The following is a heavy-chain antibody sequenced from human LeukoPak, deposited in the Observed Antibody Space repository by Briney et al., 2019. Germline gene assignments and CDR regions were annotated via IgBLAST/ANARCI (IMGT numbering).Heavy chain of an antibody. CDR1: GYTFTGYY. J-gene: IGHJ4*02. CDR2: INPNSGGT. D-gene: IGHD3-3*01. Sequence: ASVKVSCKASGYTFTGYYMHWVRQAPGQGLEWMGWINPNSGGTNYAQKFQGWVTMTRDTSISTAYMELSRLRSDDTAVYYCARDMRDFWSGTNFDYWGQGTLVTASS. V-gene: IGHV1-2*04. CDR3: ARDMRDFWSGTNFDY.